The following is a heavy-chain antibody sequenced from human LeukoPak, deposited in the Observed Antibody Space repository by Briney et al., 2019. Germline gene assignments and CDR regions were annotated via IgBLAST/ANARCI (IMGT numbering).Heavy chain of an antibody. Sequence: ASVKVSCKASGYTFTGYYMHWVRQPPGQGLEWMGWINPNSGGTNYEQKFQGRVTMTSDTSISTAYMELSRLRSDDTAVHYCARDRGSPVYYDSSGYYMDVWGKGTTVTVSS. CDR2: INPNSGGT. CDR1: GYTFTGYY. D-gene: IGHD3-22*01. V-gene: IGHV1-2*02. J-gene: IGHJ6*03. CDR3: ARDRGSPVYYDSSGYYMDV.